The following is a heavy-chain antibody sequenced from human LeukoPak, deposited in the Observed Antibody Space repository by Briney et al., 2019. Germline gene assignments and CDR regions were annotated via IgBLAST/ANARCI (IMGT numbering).Heavy chain of an antibody. V-gene: IGHV3-48*04. CDR3: ATEGSGWLPNS. CDR2: ISSESTAM. D-gene: IGHD6-19*01. Sequence: GGSLRLSCAASGFTFNTYSMNWVRQAPGKGLEWVSHISSESTAMYYADSLKGRFTISRDNARNSLYLQMNSLTAEDTAVYYCATEGSGWLPNSWGQGTLVTVSS. CDR1: GFTFNTYS. J-gene: IGHJ4*02.